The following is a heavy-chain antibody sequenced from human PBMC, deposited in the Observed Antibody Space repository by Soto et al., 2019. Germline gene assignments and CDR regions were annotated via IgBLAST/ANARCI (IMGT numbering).Heavy chain of an antibody. Sequence: PSETLSLTCAVYGGSFSGYYWSWIRQPPGKGLEWIGEINHSGSTNYNPSLKSRVTISVDTSKNQFSLKLSSVTAADTAVYYCARGRRRSYYYDSSGLVDYWGQGTLVTVYS. CDR3: ARGRRRSYYYDSSGLVDY. V-gene: IGHV4-34*01. J-gene: IGHJ4*02. CDR2: INHSGST. D-gene: IGHD3-22*01. CDR1: GGSFSGYY.